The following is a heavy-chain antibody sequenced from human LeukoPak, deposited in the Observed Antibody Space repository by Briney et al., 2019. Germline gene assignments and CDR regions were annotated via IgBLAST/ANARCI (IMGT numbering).Heavy chain of an antibody. V-gene: IGHV4-59*12. CDR1: GGSISGYY. J-gene: IGHJ3*02. Sequence: PSETLSLTCTVSGGSISGYYWNWIRQPSGKGLEWIGYIYYSGSTDSNPSLKSRVTISVDTSKNQFSLNLNSVTATDTAVYYCARAVGHYWAFDMWGQGTMVTVSS. D-gene: IGHD1-26*01. CDR2: IYYSGST. CDR3: ARAVGHYWAFDM.